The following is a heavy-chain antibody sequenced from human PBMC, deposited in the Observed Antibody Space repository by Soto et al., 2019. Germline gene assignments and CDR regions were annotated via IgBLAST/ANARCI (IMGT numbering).Heavy chain of an antibody. CDR3: AKDYQDFDYGSGSYYYNWFDP. V-gene: IGHV3-23*01. J-gene: IGHJ5*02. D-gene: IGHD3-10*01. CDR1: GFTFSSYA. CDR2: ISGSGGST. Sequence: LRLSCAASGFTFSSYAMSWVRQAPGKGLEWVSAISGSGGSTYYADSVKGRFTISRDNSKNTLYLQMNSLRAEDTAVYYCAKDYQDFDYGSGSYYYNWFDPWGQGTLVTVSS.